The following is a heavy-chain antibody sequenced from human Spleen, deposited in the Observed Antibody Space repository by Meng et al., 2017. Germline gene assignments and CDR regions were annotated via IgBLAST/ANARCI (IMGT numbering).Heavy chain of an antibody. CDR1: GYTFTNYG. Sequence: ASVKVSCKASGYTFTNYGINWVRQAPGQGLEWMGWISTYNGNTDYAQKIQGRVTMTSDTSTSTAYMELRCLKSDDTAVYYCTRDDYGDPTRYWGQGTLVTVSS. CDR2: ISTYNGNT. CDR3: TRDDYGDPTRY. D-gene: IGHD4-17*01. V-gene: IGHV1-18*01. J-gene: IGHJ4*02.